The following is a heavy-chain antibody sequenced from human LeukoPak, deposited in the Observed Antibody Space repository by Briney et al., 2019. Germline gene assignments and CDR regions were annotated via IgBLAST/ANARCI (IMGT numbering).Heavy chain of an antibody. J-gene: IGHJ4*02. Sequence: VASVKVSCKASGYTFTGYYMHWVRQAPGQGLEWMGWINPNSGGTNYAQKFQGRVTMTRDTSISTAYMELSRLRSDDTAVYYCARGPRGTMVRAFYWGQGTLVTVSS. V-gene: IGHV1-2*02. D-gene: IGHD3-10*01. CDR3: ARGPRGTMVRAFY. CDR2: INPNSGGT. CDR1: GYTFTGYY.